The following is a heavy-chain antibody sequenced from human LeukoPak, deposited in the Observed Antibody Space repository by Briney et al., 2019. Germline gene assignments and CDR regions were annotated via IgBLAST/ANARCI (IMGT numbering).Heavy chain of an antibody. V-gene: IGHV4-59*01. CDR1: GGSISSYY. J-gene: IGHJ4*02. CDR2: IYYSGST. CDR3: ARVRSGWYADY. Sequence: PSETLSLTCTVSGGSISSYYWSWIRQPPGKGLEWIGFIYYSGSTNYNPSLKSRVTISVDTSKNQFSLKLSSVTAADTAVYYCARVRSGWYADYWGQGTLVTVSS. D-gene: IGHD6-19*01.